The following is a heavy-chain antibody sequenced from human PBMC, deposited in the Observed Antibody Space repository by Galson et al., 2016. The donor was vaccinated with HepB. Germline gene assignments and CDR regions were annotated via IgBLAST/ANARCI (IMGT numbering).Heavy chain of an antibody. Sequence: TLSLTCTVSGDSVSSGSNFWNWIRRPPGKGLEWIGYIYSSGSTYYNPSLKSRVTISLDRSKNHFSLKLTSVTAADTAVYFCARAPRGGRFFDWSPLDYWGQGTPVTVSS. V-gene: IGHV4-30-2*01. CDR2: IYSSGST. CDR3: ARAPRGGRFFDWSPLDY. J-gene: IGHJ4*02. D-gene: IGHD3-9*01. CDR1: GDSVSSGSNF.